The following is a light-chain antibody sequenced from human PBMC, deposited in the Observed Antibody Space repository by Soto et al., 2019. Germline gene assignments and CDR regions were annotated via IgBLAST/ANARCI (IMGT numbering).Light chain of an antibody. CDR2: GAS. CDR3: QQHGTSPI. V-gene: IGKV3-20*01. Sequence: EGVLTQSPGTLSLSPGERATLSCRASQAVSSILLAWYQQKPGQAPRLLIHGASSRATGIPDRFSGSGSGTDFTLTVSRLEPEDFAVYYCQQHGTSPIFGGGTKVDIK. CDR1: QAVSSIL. J-gene: IGKJ4*01.